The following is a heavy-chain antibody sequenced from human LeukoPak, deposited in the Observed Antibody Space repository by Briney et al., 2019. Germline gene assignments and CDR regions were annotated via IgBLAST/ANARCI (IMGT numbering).Heavy chain of an antibody. Sequence: PSETLSLTCTVSGGSISSYYWSWIRQPPGKGLEWIGYIYYSGSTNYNPSLKSRVTISVDPSKNQFSLKLSSGTAADTAVYYCAGASYDSSGVHWGQGTLVTVSS. CDR1: GGSISSYY. J-gene: IGHJ4*02. D-gene: IGHD3-22*01. CDR2: IYYSGST. CDR3: AGASYDSSGVH. V-gene: IGHV4-59*01.